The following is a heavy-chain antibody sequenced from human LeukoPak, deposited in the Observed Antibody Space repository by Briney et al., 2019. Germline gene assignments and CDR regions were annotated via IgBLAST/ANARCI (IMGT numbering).Heavy chain of an antibody. CDR1: GGSFSGYY. D-gene: IGHD3-9*01. Sequence: SETLSLTCAVYGGSFSGYYWSWIRQPPGKGLEWIGEINHSGNTNYNPSLKSRVTISVDTSKNQFSLKLTSVTAADMAVYYCARGQRYFDWGQGTLVTVSS. J-gene: IGHJ4*02. CDR2: INHSGNT. CDR3: ARGQRYFD. V-gene: IGHV4-34*01.